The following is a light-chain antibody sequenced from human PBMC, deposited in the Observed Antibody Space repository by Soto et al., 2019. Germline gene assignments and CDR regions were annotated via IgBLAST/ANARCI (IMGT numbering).Light chain of an antibody. Sequence: QSVLRQPPSASGTPGQSVTISCSGSTSNIGSSSVYWYQQLPGTAPKVFIYENNRRPSGVPDRFSGSKSGTSASLAFSGLRSEDEADYYCATWDDSLSGPVFGGGTKLTVL. CDR2: ENN. V-gene: IGLV1-47*01. J-gene: IGLJ2*01. CDR3: ATWDDSLSGPV. CDR1: TSNIGSSS.